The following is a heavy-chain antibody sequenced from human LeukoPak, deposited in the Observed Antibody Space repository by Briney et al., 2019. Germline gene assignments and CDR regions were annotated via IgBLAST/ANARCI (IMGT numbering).Heavy chain of an antibody. CDR3: AIIVVVPAAPDAFDI. CDR1: GGSFSGYY. D-gene: IGHD2-2*01. Sequence: PSETLSLTCAVYGGSFSGYYWNWIRQPPGKGLEWIGEINHSGSTIYNPSLKSRVTISADTSKNQFSLRLSSVTAADTAVYYCAIIVVVPAAPDAFDIWGQGTMVTASS. CDR2: INHSGST. V-gene: IGHV4-34*01. J-gene: IGHJ3*02.